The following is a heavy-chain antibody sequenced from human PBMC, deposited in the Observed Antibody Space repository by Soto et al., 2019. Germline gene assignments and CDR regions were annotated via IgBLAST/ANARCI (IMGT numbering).Heavy chain of an antibody. Sequence: SSVKVSCKASGCTFSSYAINWVRQAPGQGLEWMGGIIPIYGTANYAQKFQGRVTITEDTSTCTAYIELNSLRSDDTAVYYYSRVVSDTARLLPKNYASWSYYYLFYYLGMDVWGQGTKVTVSS. J-gene: IGHJ6*02. CDR3: SRVVSDTARLLPKNYASWSYYYLFYYLGMDV. V-gene: IGHV1-69*06. CDR2: IIPIYGTA. CDR1: GCTFSSYA. D-gene: IGHD3-3*01.